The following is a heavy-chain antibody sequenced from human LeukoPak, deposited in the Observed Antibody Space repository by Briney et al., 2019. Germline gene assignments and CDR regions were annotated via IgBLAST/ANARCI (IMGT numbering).Heavy chain of an antibody. CDR2: IYYSGST. V-gene: IGHV4-59*01. D-gene: IGHD3-10*01. CDR3: ARVAYYYYGSGSYWFDP. J-gene: IGHJ5*02. CDR1: GGSISSYY. Sequence: SETLSLTCTVSGGSISSYYWSWIRQPPGKGLEWIGYIYYSGSTNYNPSLKSRVTISVDTSKNQFSLKLSSVTAADTAVYYCARVAYYYYGSGSYWFDPWGQGTLVTVSS.